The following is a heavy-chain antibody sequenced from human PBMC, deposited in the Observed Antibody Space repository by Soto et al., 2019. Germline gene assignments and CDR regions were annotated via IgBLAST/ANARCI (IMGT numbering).Heavy chain of an antibody. CDR2: VSFDGSHK. CDR1: GFTFRSDA. CDR3: AKLGDAVSGFFDF. D-gene: IGHD3-3*01. J-gene: IGHJ5*01. V-gene: IGHV3-30*18. Sequence: QVQLVQSGGGVVQPGGSLRRSCAASGFTFRSDAIHWVRQAPGKGLEWVADVSFDGSHKTYAVPVRGRFTLSRDNSKKTVYLQMNSLRAEDTAVYYCAKLGDAVSGFFDFWGQGTQVAVSS.